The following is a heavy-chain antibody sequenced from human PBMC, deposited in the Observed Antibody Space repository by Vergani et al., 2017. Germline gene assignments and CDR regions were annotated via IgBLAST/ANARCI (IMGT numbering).Heavy chain of an antibody. CDR3: GRGSDNYN. Sequence: EVQLLQSEGAVVQPGGSRDLSFLPSDFPFGGHAMSWVRQGHGQGLEWVSSIKNTGDSTHYADSVKGRFTISRDNSKNTLYLQMNSLRVEDTAVYYCGRGSDNYNWGQGTLVTVSS. D-gene: IGHD5-24*01. V-gene: IGHV3-23*01. J-gene: IGHJ4*02. CDR2: IKNTGDST. CDR1: DFPFGGHA.